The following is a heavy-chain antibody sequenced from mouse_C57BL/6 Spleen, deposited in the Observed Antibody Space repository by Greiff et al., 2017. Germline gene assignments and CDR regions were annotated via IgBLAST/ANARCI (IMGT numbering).Heavy chain of an antibody. CDR1: GFTFTDYY. V-gene: IGHV7-3*01. CDR2: IRNKANGYTT. Sequence: EVKLMESGGGLVQPGGSLSLSCAASGFTFTDYYMSWVRQPPGKALEWLGFIRNKANGYTTEYSASVKGRFTISRDNSQSILYLQMNALRAEDSATYYCARYDTTVVAKGYWYFDVWGTGTTVTVSS. J-gene: IGHJ1*03. D-gene: IGHD1-1*01. CDR3: ARYDTTVVAKGYWYFDV.